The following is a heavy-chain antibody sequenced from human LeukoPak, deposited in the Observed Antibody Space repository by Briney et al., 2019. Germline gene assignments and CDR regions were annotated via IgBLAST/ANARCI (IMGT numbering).Heavy chain of an antibody. Sequence: GGSLRLSCAASGFTFSSYSMNWVRQAPGKGLEWVSYISSSSTTIYYADSVKGRFTISRDNAKNSLYLQMNSLRAEDTAVYYCARDLGLDGDWGQGTLVTVSS. J-gene: IGHJ4*02. V-gene: IGHV3-48*01. D-gene: IGHD6-19*01. CDR3: ARDLGLDGD. CDR2: ISSSSTTI. CDR1: GFTFSSYS.